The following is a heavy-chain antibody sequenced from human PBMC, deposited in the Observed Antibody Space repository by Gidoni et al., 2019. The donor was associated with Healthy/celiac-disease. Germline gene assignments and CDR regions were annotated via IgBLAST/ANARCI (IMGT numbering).Heavy chain of an antibody. V-gene: IGHV5-51*01. D-gene: IGHD3-10*01. CDR3: ARHSDYYGSGTTDY. J-gene: IGHJ4*02. CDR2: IHPGDSNT. Sequence: VQLVQSGAEVKRPGESLQLCCKGSGYSFTSYWIGWVRQLPGKGLEWMGIIHPGDSNTSYSPSFQGQVTISADKSISTAYLQWSSLKASDTAMYYCARHSDYYGSGTTDYWGQGTLVTVSS. CDR1: GYSFTSYW.